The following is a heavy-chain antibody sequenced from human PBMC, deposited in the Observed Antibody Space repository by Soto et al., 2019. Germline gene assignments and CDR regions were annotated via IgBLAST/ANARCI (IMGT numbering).Heavy chain of an antibody. CDR1: GGSISSYY. D-gene: IGHD4-17*01. CDR2: IYYSGST. CDR3: ASGITVTSGFDY. V-gene: IGHV4-59*01. J-gene: IGHJ4*02. Sequence: PSETLSLTGTVSGGSISSYYGSWIRQPPGKGLEWIGYIYYSGSTNYNPSLKSRVTISVDTSKNQFSLKLSSVTAADTAVYYCASGITVTSGFDYWGQGTLVTVSS.